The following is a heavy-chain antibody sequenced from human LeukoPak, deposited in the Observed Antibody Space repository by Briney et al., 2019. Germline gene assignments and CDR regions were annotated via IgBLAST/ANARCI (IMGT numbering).Heavy chain of an antibody. Sequence: ASVKVSCKASGYSFTDYYIHWVRQAPGQGTEWMGWVNPSGGATKYAQKFQDRVTMTRDTSISTAYLELSGLTSDDTAVYYCATYTSAIQYFLYWGLGTLVTVSS. CDR3: ATYTSAIQYFLY. J-gene: IGHJ4*02. V-gene: IGHV1-2*02. CDR2: VNPSGGAT. D-gene: IGHD6-19*01. CDR1: GYSFTDYY.